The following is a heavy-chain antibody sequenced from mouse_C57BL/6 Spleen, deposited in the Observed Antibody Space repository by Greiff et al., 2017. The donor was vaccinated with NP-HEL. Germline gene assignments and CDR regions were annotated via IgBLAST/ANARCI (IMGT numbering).Heavy chain of an antibody. J-gene: IGHJ4*01. D-gene: IGHD2-2*01. CDR3: ARDGYDVYAMDY. CDR2: IYPSDSET. CDR1: GYTFTSYW. V-gene: IGHV1-61*01. Sequence: QVQLQQPGAELVRPGSSVKLSCKASGYTFTSYWMDWVKQRPGQGLEWIGNIYPSDSETHYNQKFKDKATLTVDKSSSTAYMQLSSLTSEDSAVYYCARDGYDVYAMDYWGQGTSVTVSS.